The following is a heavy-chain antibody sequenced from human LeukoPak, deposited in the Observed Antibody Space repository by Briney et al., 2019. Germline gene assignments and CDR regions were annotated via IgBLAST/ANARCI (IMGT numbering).Heavy chain of an antibody. CDR1: GGSISSYY. CDR3: ARAGYDTATGYCGAFDI. V-gene: IGHV4-59*01. Sequence: SETLSLTCTVSGGSISSYYWSWIRQPPGKGLEWIGYISYSGTTNYNPSLKSRVTISIDTSKNQFSLKLNSVTAADTAVYYCARAGYDTATGYCGAFDIWGQGTMVTVSS. D-gene: IGHD3-9*01. CDR2: ISYSGTT. J-gene: IGHJ3*02.